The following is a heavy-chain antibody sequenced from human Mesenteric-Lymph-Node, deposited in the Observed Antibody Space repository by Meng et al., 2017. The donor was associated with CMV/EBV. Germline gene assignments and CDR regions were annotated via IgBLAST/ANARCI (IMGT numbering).Heavy chain of an antibody. CDR2: ISGSGADK. J-gene: IGHJ4*02. V-gene: IGHV3-23*01. CDR3: AKSINFWSGGIES. D-gene: IGHD3-3*01. CDR1: GFTFSAYA. Sequence: GGSLRLSCAAYGFTFSAYAIIWVRQAPGNGLEWVSAISGSGADKFYPDSVKGRFTVSRDHSKDTASLQMNSLRDEDTALYYVAKSINFWSGGIESWGQGALVTVSS.